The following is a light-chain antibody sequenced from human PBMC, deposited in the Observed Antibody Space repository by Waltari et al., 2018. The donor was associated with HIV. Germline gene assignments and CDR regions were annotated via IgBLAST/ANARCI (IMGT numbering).Light chain of an antibody. Sequence: QSPLTPPASVSGSPGHSFTISCTGPIIGVGGFKFVSWYQQHPGKAPKFRIYEGTKRPSGVSNRFSGSKSGNTASLTISGLQAEDEADYHCCSYAGNNTLVFGGGTKLTVI. CDR3: CSYAGNNTLV. J-gene: IGLJ3*02. CDR2: EGT. CDR1: IIGVGGFKF. V-gene: IGLV2-23*01.